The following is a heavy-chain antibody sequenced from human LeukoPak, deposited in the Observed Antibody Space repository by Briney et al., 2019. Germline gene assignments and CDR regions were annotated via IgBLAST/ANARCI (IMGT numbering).Heavy chain of an antibody. V-gene: IGHV1-69*05. Sequence: SVKVPCKASGGTFSSYAISWVRQAPGQGLEWMGGIIPIFGTANYAQKFQGRVTITTDESTSTAYMELSSLRSEDTAVYYCATNPHYYDSSGYYMGFAFDIWGQGTMVTVSS. CDR1: GGTFSSYA. CDR2: IIPIFGTA. J-gene: IGHJ3*02. D-gene: IGHD3-22*01. CDR3: ATNPHYYDSSGYYMGFAFDI.